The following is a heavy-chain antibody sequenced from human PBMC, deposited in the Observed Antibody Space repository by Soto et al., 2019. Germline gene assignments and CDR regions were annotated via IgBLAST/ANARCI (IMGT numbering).Heavy chain of an antibody. CDR1: GGSLSSPSHY. CDR3: ARERFGEFDYYYGMDV. Sequence: SETLSLTCTVSGGSLSSPSHYWGWVRQPPGERLEWIGTIYYSGTSAYNPSLKSRVIISVDTSRNQFSLNLRSVSAADTAVYYCARERFGEFDYYYGMDVWGQGTTVTVSS. CDR2: IYYSGTS. V-gene: IGHV4-39*02. J-gene: IGHJ6*02. D-gene: IGHD3-10*01.